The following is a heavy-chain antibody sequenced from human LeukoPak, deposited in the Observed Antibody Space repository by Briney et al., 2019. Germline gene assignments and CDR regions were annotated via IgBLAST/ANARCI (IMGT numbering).Heavy chain of an antibody. D-gene: IGHD2-2*01. CDR3: AFSTRPQTDAFDI. CDR2: INHSGST. Sequence: SETLSLTCAVYGGSFSGYYWSWIRQPPGKGLEWIGEINHSGSTNYNPSLKSRVTISVDTSKNQFSLKLSSVTAADTAVYYCAFSTRPQTDAFDIWGQGTMVTVSS. CDR1: GGSFSGYY. J-gene: IGHJ3*02. V-gene: IGHV4-34*01.